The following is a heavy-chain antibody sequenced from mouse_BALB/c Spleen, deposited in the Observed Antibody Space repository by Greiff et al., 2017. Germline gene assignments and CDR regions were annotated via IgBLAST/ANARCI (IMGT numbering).Heavy chain of an antibody. CDR3: ARSGATDYAMDY. D-gene: IGHD1-1*01. V-gene: IGHV1S137*01. CDR1: GYTFTDYA. Sequence: VQLVESGAELVRPGVSVKISCKGSGYTFTDYAMHWVKQSHAKSLEWIGVISTYYGDASYNQKFKGKATMTVDKSSSTAYMELARLTSEDSAIYYCARSGATDYAMDYWGQGTSVTVSS. J-gene: IGHJ4*01. CDR2: ISTYYGDA.